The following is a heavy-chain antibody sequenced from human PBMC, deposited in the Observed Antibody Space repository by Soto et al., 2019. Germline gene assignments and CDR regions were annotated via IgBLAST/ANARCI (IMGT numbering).Heavy chain of an antibody. D-gene: IGHD6-6*01. CDR1: GGSISSGDYY. V-gene: IGHV4-30-4*01. J-gene: IGHJ5*02. CDR3: ARETIAARPRFRWFDP. CDR2: IYYSGST. Sequence: QVQLQESGPGLVKPSQTLSLTCTVSGGSISSGDYYWSWIRQPPGKGLEGIGYIYYSGSTYYNPSLKSRVTISVDTSKNQFSLKLSSVTAADTAVYYCARETIAARPRFRWFDPWGQGTLVTVSS.